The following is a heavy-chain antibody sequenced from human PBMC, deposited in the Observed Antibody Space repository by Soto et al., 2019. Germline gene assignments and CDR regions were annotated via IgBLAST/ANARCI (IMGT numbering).Heavy chain of an antibody. CDR2: IYYNGNT. CDR1: GDSITSGTYY. V-gene: IGHV4-39*01. D-gene: IGHD5-12*01. J-gene: IGHJ4*02. Sequence: QLQLQQSGPRLVKPSETLSLTCTVSGDSITSGTYYWAWIRQPPGKGLEWIASIYYNGNTVYNPSHSSRVNISADTAKNQFSLNLASVTAAKTALYYCARSSSSVEWRRLGYFDYWGLRSLVAVTS. CDR3: ARSSSSVEWRRLGYFDY.